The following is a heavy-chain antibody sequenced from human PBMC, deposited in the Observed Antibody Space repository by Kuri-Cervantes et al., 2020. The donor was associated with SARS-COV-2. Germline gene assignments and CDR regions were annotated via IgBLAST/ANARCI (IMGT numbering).Heavy chain of an antibody. Sequence: GGSLRLSCAASGFTFSSYDMHWVRQATGKGLEWVSAIGTAGDTYYPGSVKGRFTISRENAKNSLYLQMISLRAGDTAVYYCARDLGGPRFGGMDVWGQGTTVTVSS. D-gene: IGHD3-16*01. CDR2: IGTAGDT. J-gene: IGHJ6*02. V-gene: IGHV3-13*01. CDR3: ARDLGGPRFGGMDV. CDR1: GFTFSSYD.